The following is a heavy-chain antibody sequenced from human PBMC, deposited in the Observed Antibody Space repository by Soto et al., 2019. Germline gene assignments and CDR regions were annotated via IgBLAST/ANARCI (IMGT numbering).Heavy chain of an antibody. CDR1: GFSLSTSGVG. J-gene: IGHJ4*02. V-gene: IGHV2-5*02. D-gene: IGHD7-27*01. CDR2: IYWDDDK. CDR3: AHSLIPNWGSRGAFDY. Sequence: QITLKESGPTLVKPTQTLTLTCTFSGFSLSTSGVGVGWIRQPPGKALEWLALIYWDDDKRYSPSLKSRLTIPQDTSKNQVVLTTTNMDPVDTATYYCAHSLIPNWGSRGAFDYWGQGTLVTVSS.